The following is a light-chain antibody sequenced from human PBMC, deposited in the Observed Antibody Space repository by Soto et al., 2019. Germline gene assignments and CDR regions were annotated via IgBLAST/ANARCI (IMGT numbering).Light chain of an antibody. J-gene: IGKJ1*01. CDR2: DAS. CDR1: QSVSSN. Sequence: TQSPAPLSVSPLGRAALSCRASQSVSSNLAWYQQKPGQTPRLLIYDASTRATGIPARFSGSGSGTEFTLTISRLEPEDFAVYYCQQYVSSGTFGQGSKVDIK. CDR3: QQYVSSGT. V-gene: IGKV3-15*01.